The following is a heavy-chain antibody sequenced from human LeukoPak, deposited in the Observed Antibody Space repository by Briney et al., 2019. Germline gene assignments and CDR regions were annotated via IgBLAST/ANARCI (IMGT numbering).Heavy chain of an antibody. D-gene: IGHD4-23*01. CDR2: IRGSGSYT. Sequence: GGSLRLSCEASGFIFSIYGMSWVRQAPGKGLEWVSGIRGSGSYTDYVGSVKGRFTISRDNSKNTLYLQMNSLRAEDTAVYYCAKRAVVTVGYYFDYWGQGTLVTVSS. CDR3: AKRAVVTVGYYFDY. V-gene: IGHV3-23*01. J-gene: IGHJ4*02. CDR1: GFIFSIYG.